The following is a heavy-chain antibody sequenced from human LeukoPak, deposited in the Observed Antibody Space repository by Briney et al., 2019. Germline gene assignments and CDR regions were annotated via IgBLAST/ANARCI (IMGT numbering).Heavy chain of an antibody. V-gene: IGHV3-21*01. Sequence: GGSLRLSCAASGFTFSSYSRNWVRQAPGKGLQWVSSISSSGAKTYYADSVKGRVTISRDNAKNTLYLQMNSLRAEDTAVYYCARGTWATLYYYYMDVWGKGTTVTVSS. CDR3: ARGTWATLYYYYMDV. J-gene: IGHJ6*03. CDR2: ISSSGAKT. CDR1: GFTFSSYS. D-gene: IGHD5-24*01.